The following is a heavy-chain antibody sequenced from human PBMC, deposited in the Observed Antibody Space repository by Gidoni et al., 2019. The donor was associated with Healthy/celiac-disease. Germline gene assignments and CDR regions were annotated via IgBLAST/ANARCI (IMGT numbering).Heavy chain of an antibody. J-gene: IGHJ6*02. CDR3: ARGGVVVVADYYYYGMDV. CDR2: IIPIFGTA. V-gene: IGHV1-69*01. Sequence: QVQLVQSGAEVKKPGSSVKVSCKASGGTFSSYAISWVRQAPGQGLEWMGGIIPIFGTANYAQKFQGRVTITADESTSTAYMELSSLRSEDTAVYYCARGGVVVVADYYYYGMDVWGQGTTVTVSS. CDR1: GGTFSSYA. D-gene: IGHD2-15*01.